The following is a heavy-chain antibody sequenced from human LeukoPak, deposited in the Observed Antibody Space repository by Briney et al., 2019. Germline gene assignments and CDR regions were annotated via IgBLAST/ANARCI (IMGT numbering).Heavy chain of an antibody. V-gene: IGHV3-23*01. D-gene: IGHD1-26*01. Sequence: GGSLRLSCAASGFTFSSHWMHWVRQAPGKGLEWVSGTSDRGDYTYYADSVKGLFTISRDNSKNTLYLQMNSLRAEDTALYFCAKKAQYNGNYPLDYWGQGTLVTVSS. CDR3: AKKAQYNGNYPLDY. CDR2: TSDRGDYT. J-gene: IGHJ4*02. CDR1: GFTFSSHW.